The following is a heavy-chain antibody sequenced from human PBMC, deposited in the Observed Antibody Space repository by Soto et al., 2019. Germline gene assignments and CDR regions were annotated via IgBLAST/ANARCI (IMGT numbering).Heavy chain of an antibody. J-gene: IGHJ6*02. CDR3: ARDGIAAAGKIYYYYYGMDV. D-gene: IGHD6-13*01. CDR1: GGSISSSSYY. Sequence: PSETLSLTCTVSGGSISSSSYYWGWIRQPPGKGLEWIGSIYYSGSTYYNPSLKSRVTISVDTSKNQFSLKLSSVTAADTAVYYCARDGIAAAGKIYYYYYGMDVWGQGTTVTVSS. V-gene: IGHV4-39*02. CDR2: IYYSGST.